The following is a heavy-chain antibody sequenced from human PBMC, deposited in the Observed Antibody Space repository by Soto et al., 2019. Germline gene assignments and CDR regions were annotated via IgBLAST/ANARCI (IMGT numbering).Heavy chain of an antibody. CDR1: GYTFISYD. J-gene: IGHJ4*02. V-gene: IGHV1-8*01. D-gene: IGHD2-2*01. CDR2: MNPNSGNT. CDR3: ARGFCSSTSCHFDS. Sequence: QVQLVQSGAEVKKPGASVKVSCKASGYTFISYDINWVRQATGQGLEWMGWMNPNSGNTGYAQKFQGRVTMTRNTSISTAYMELSSLRSEDTAVYYCARGFCSSTSCHFDSWGQGTLVTVSS.